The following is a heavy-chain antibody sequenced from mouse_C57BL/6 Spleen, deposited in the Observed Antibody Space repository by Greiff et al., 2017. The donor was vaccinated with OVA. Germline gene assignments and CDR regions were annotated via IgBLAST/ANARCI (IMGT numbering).Heavy chain of an antibody. Sequence: DVMLVESGGGLVQPKGSLKLSCAASGFSFNTYAMNWVRQAPGKGLEWVARIRSKSNNYATYYADSVKDRFTISRDDSESMLYLQMNNLKTEDTAMYYCVRQLTPYAMDYWGQGTSVTVSS. CDR1: GFSFNTYA. D-gene: IGHD4-1*01. CDR3: VRQLTPYAMDY. V-gene: IGHV10-1*01. CDR2: IRSKSNNYAT. J-gene: IGHJ4*01.